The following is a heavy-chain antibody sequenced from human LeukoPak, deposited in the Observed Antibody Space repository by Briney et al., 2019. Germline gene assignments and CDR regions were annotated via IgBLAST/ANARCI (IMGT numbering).Heavy chain of an antibody. D-gene: IGHD3-10*01. CDR3: AKDQGSGSGSYSWGYFDY. Sequence: ASVKVSCKASGYTFTSYYMHWVRQAPGQGLEWMGIINPSGGSTVYVDSVKGRFTISRDNSKSIMYLQMNSLRAEDTAVYYCAKDQGSGSGSYSWGYFDYWGQGTLVTVSS. V-gene: IGHV1-46*04. CDR2: INPSGGST. CDR1: GYTFTSYY. J-gene: IGHJ4*02.